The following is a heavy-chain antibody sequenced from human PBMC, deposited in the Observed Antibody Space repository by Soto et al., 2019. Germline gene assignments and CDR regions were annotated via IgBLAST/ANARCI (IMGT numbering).Heavy chain of an antibody. CDR3: ARAGEPAAAWRHFDY. D-gene: IGHD6-13*01. V-gene: IGHV1-3*01. Sequence: ASVKVSCKASGYTFTTYTMHWVRQAPGQRLEWMGWINGGNGDKKYSQKIQGRVNITRDTSASTAYMEVSSLRSEDTAIYYCARAGEPAAAWRHFDYWGQGTLVTVSS. CDR2: INGGNGDK. CDR1: GYTFTTYT. J-gene: IGHJ4*02.